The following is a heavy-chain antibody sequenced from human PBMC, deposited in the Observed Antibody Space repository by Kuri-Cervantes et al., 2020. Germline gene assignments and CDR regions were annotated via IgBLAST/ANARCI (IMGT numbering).Heavy chain of an antibody. CDR1: GFTFSSFG. D-gene: IGHD3-10*01. V-gene: IGHV3-30*03. J-gene: IGHJ6*02. CDR3: ARAYYGSGSYYKGYGMDV. CDR2: ISSDGTNK. Sequence: GESLKISCAASGFTFSSFGIHWVRQAPAKGLEWVTVISSDGTNKNYADSVKGRFTISRDNAKNSLYLQMNSLRAEDTAVYYCARAYYGSGSYYKGYGMDVWDQGTTVTVSS.